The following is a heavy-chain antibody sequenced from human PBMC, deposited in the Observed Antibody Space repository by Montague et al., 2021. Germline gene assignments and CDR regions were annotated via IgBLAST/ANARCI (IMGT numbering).Heavy chain of an antibody. Sequence: SETLSLPCSVSGDSVRCGIYHWGWIRQSPGKGLEWIGYICDGGSATYKTSLGSRATMSLDTSSNQFSLNLRSATAADTAVYYCAAYYYGGGGRGSWGQGTLVTVSS. CDR3: AAYYYGGGGRGS. D-gene: IGHD3-22*01. J-gene: IGHJ5*02. V-gene: IGHV4-61*01. CDR1: GDSVRCGIYH. CDR2: ICDGGSA.